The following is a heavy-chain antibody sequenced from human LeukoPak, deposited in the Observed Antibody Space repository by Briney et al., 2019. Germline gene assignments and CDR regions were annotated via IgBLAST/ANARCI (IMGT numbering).Heavy chain of an antibody. CDR3: ARGGYSRDDAFDI. J-gene: IGHJ3*02. D-gene: IGHD6-13*01. CDR2: INPNSGGT. V-gene: IGHV1-2*02. CDR1: GYTFTGYY. Sequence: GASVKVSCKASGYTFTGYYMHWVRQAPGQGLEWMGWINPNSGGTSYAQKFQGRVTMTRDTSISTAYMELSRLRSDDTAVYYCARGGYSRDDAFDIWGQGTMVTVSS.